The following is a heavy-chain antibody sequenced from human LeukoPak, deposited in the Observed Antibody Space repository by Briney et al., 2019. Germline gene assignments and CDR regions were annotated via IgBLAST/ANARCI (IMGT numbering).Heavy chain of an antibody. CDR2: ISSSGTYT. J-gene: IGHJ4*02. D-gene: IGHD3-3*01. Sequence: PGGSLRLSCAASGFTFYTYSMNWVRQAPGKGLEWVSSISSSGTYTYYADSVKGRFTISRDNAKNSLFLQMNSLRAEDAALYHCARVQYTKYYADSGFYYFEFWGQGALVTVSS. CDR3: ARVQYTKYYADSGFYYFEF. CDR1: GFTFYTYS. V-gene: IGHV3-21*04.